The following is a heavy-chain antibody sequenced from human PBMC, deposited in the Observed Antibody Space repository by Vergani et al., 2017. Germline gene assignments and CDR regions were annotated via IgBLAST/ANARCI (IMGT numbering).Heavy chain of an antibody. D-gene: IGHD3-22*01. CDR1: GFTFDDYT. V-gene: IGHV3-43*01. Sequence: EVQLVESGGVVVQPGGSLRLSCAASGFTFDDYTMHWVRQAPGKGLEWVSLISWDGGSTYYADSVKGRFTISRDNSKNSLYLQMNSLRTEDTALYYCAKGKSSGGVWYGMDVWGQGTMVTVSS. CDR3: AKGKSSGGVWYGMDV. J-gene: IGHJ6*02. CDR2: ISWDGGST.